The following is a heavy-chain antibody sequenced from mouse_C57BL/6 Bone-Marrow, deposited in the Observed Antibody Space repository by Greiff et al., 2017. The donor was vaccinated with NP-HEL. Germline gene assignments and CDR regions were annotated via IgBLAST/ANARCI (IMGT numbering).Heavy chain of an antibody. CDR3: ARRGDFAY. CDR1: GFTFSSYG. V-gene: IGHV5-6*01. CDR2: ISSGGSYT. J-gene: IGHJ3*01. Sequence: EVHLVESGGDLVKPGGSLKLSCAASGFTFSSYGMSWVRQTPDKRLEWVATISSGGSYTYYPDSVKGRFTISRDNAKNTLYLQMSSLKAEDTAKYYCARRGDFAYWGQGTLVTVSA. D-gene: IGHD3-3*01.